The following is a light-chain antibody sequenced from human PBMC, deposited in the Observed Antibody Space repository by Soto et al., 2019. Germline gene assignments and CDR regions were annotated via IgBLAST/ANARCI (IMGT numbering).Light chain of an antibody. CDR1: QSVGSN. Sequence: EVVMTQSPGTVPVSLGGRVTLSCRASQSVGSNLAWYQQKPGQPPRLLIYEASNRDTGVPTRFSGSGSGTEVTLPSTSLQSEDFAVYYCQQYIYWTPWLFGQGTKVEVK. V-gene: IGKV3D-15*01. CDR2: EAS. J-gene: IGKJ1*01. CDR3: QQYIYWTPWL.